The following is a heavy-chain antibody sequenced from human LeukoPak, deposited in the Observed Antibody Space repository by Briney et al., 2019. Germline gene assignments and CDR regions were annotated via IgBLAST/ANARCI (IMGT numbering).Heavy chain of an antibody. V-gene: IGHV4-59*01. J-gene: IGHJ4*02. CDR3: ATIIQLWSLDY. D-gene: IGHD5-18*01. CDR2: IYYSGST. CDR1: GGSISSYY. Sequence: SETLSLTCTVSGGSISSYYWSWIRQPPGKGLEWIGHIYYSGSTNYNPSLKSRVTISVDTSKNQFSLKLSSVTAADTAVYYCATIIQLWSLDYWGQGTLVTVSS.